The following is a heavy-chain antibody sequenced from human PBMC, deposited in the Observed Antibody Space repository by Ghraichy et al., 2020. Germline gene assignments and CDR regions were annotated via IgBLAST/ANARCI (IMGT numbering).Heavy chain of an antibody. D-gene: IGHD2-21*01. CDR3: ARGVGTARAYYYGMDV. J-gene: IGHJ6*02. CDR2: IYYSGST. CDR1: GGSISSGGYY. V-gene: IGHV4-31*03. Sequence: SETLSLTCTVSGGSISSGGYYWSWIRQHPGKGLEWIGYIYYSGSTYYNPSLKSRVTISVDTSKNQFSLKLSSVTAADTAVYYCARGVGTARAYYYGMDVWGQGTTVTVSS.